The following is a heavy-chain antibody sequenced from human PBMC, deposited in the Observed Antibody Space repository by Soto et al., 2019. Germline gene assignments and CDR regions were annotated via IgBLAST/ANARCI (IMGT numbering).Heavy chain of an antibody. J-gene: IGHJ3*02. CDR1: GYTFTSYG. CDR2: ISAYKGNT. D-gene: IGHD3-10*01. V-gene: IGHV1-18*01. Sequence: ASVKVSCKASGYTFTSYGMSWVRQAPGQGLEWMGWISAYKGNTHHAQKFQGRVTMTTGTSTSTAYMELRSLKSDDTAVYYCARDRSPGEDEFPHASDIWGQGTMVTVSS. CDR3: ARDRSPGEDEFPHASDI.